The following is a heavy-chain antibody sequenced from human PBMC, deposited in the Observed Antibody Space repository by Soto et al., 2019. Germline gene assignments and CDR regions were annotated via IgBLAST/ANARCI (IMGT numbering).Heavy chain of an antibody. CDR1: GFTFSSYS. J-gene: IGHJ6*02. V-gene: IGHV3-21*01. D-gene: IGHD4-4*01. Sequence: GGSLRLSCAASGFTFSSYSMNWVRQAPGKGLEWVSSISSSSSYIYYADSVKGRFTISRDNAKNSLYLQMNSLRAEDTAVYYCARARATVTTRSVYGMDVWGQGTTVTVSS. CDR2: ISSSSSYI. CDR3: ARARATVTTRSVYGMDV.